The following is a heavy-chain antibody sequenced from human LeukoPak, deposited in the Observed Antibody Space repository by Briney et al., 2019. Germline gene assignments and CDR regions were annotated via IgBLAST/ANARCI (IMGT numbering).Heavy chain of an antibody. Sequence: GESLKISCKGSGYSFTSYWISWVRQMPGKSLEWMGRIDPSDSYTNYSPSFQGHVTISADKSISTAYLQWSSLKASDTAMYYCARDGVSGYSYGDYWGQGTLVTVSS. CDR3: ARDGVSGYSYGDY. J-gene: IGHJ4*02. V-gene: IGHV5-10-1*01. CDR1: GYSFTSYW. D-gene: IGHD5-18*01. CDR2: IDPSDSYT.